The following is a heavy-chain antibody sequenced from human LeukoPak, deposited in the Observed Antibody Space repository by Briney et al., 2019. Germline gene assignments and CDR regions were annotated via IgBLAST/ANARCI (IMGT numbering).Heavy chain of an antibody. J-gene: IGHJ6*02. CDR1: GFTVSSNY. CDR2: IYSGGST. Sequence: GGSLRLSCAASGFTVSSNYMSRVRQAPGKGLEWVSVIYSGGSTYYADSVKGRFTISRDNSKNTLYLQMNSLRAEDTAVYYCAMGCSSTSWRGYYYYGMDVWGQGTTVTVSS. V-gene: IGHV3-53*01. CDR3: AMGCSSTSWRGYYYYGMDV. D-gene: IGHD2-2*01.